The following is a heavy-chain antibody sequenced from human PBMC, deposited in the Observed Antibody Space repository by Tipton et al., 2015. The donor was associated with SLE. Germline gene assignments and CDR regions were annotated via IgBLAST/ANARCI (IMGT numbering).Heavy chain of an antibody. J-gene: IGHJ3*02. Sequence: QLVQSGAEVKKPGESLKISCKGSGYSFTSYWIGWVRQMPGKGLEWMGRIDPSDSYTNYSPSFQGHVTISADKSISTAYLQWSSLKASDTAMYYCARQTIRVGTPGAFDIWGQWTMVTVSS. CDR1: GYSFTSYW. CDR2: IDPSDSYT. V-gene: IGHV5-10-1*01. CDR3: ARQTIRVGTPGAFDI. D-gene: IGHD4/OR15-4a*01.